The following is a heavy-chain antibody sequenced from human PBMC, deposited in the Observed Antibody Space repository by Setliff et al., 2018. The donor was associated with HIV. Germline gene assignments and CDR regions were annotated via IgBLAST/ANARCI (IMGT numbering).Heavy chain of an antibody. D-gene: IGHD3-16*02. Sequence: ASVKVSCKASGYTFTSYAMNWVRQAPGQRLEWMGWINAANGNTKYSQKFQGRVTITRDTSATTVYMELHSLRSEDTAVYYCARDIGTVWHNWFDPWGQGTLVTVSS. V-gene: IGHV1-3*01. CDR2: INAANGNT. CDR3: ARDIGTVWHNWFDP. CDR1: GYTFTSYA. J-gene: IGHJ5*02.